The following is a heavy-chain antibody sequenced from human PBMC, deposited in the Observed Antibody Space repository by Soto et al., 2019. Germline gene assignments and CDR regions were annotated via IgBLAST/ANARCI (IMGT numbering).Heavy chain of an antibody. CDR2: VTGRGVTT. Sequence: EVQLIESGGDLVQPGGSLRLSCVVSGDSFSSYVMNWVRQAPGKGLEWVSAVTGRGVTTWYADSVKGGFTISRDNPNNTLFLQMNSLRAEDTPVYYCAKGQSGSYFAAFDIWAQGTMVTVSS. CDR1: GDSFSSYV. J-gene: IGHJ3*02. CDR3: AKGQSGSYFAAFDI. D-gene: IGHD1-26*01. V-gene: IGHV3-23*01.